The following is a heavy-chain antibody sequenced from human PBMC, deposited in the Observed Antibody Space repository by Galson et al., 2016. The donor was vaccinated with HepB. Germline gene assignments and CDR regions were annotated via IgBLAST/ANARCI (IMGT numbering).Heavy chain of an antibody. CDR2: LSHDGIHE. Sequence: SLRLSCAASGFPFSDYGMHWVRQAPGKGLEWMSVLSHDGIHEYFTDSLKGRPTISRDNSKNPLYTQLNSLRPEATAVYYCARQGVGATMDYWGRGTLVTVSS. D-gene: IGHD1-26*01. CDR3: ARQGVGATMDY. J-gene: IGHJ4*02. V-gene: IGHV3-30*03. CDR1: GFPFSDYG.